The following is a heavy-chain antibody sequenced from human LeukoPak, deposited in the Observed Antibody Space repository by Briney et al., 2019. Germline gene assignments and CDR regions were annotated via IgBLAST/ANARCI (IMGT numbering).Heavy chain of an antibody. CDR2: IRFDGSDE. Sequence: GGSLRLSCAASGFTFGSFYMSWVHQAPGKGLEWVAFIRFDGSDEHYADSVKGRFTISRDNSKNTLYLQMNSLRAEDTAVYYCAKDRRGSCNAGSCYCCDYWGRGALVTVSS. J-gene: IGHJ4*02. D-gene: IGHD2-15*01. CDR1: GFTFGSFY. V-gene: IGHV3-30*02. CDR3: AKDRRGSCNAGSCYCCDY.